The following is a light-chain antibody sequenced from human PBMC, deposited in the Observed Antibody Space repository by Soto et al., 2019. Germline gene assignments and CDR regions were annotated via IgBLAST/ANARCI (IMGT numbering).Light chain of an antibody. Sequence: EIVLTQSPGTLSLSPGETATLSCRASQYVTNNYLAWYQQKPGQAPRLLIYGASSRATGVPDRFSGSGSATDFTLTINRLEAEDSSVYYCQQYVRSPWTFGQGTKVEIK. J-gene: IGKJ1*01. CDR1: QYVTNNY. CDR3: QQYVRSPWT. V-gene: IGKV3-20*01. CDR2: GAS.